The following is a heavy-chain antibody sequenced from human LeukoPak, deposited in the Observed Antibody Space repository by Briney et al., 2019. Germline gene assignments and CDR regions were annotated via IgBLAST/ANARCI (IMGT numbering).Heavy chain of an antibody. Sequence: PGGTLRLSCAASGFTFSSYGMSWVRQAPGKGLEWVSAISGSGGSTYYADSVKGRFTISRDNSKNTLYLQMKSLRADDTAVYYCARGQGTTIGRFEYCRQGTLVTVSS. CDR2: ISGSGGST. CDR3: ARGQGTTIGRFEY. D-gene: IGHD3-22*01. V-gene: IGHV3-23*01. J-gene: IGHJ4*02. CDR1: GFTFSSYG.